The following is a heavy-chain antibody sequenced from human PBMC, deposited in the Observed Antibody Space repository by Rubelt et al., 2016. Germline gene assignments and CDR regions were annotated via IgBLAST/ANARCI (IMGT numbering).Heavy chain of an antibody. CDR3: VRQPRPFYYDPSGKYYFDP. J-gene: IGHJ4*02. CDR1: GGSVSRHF. V-gene: IGHV4-59*08. D-gene: IGHD3-22*01. CDR2: IFSNGNT. Sequence: QVKLQESGAGLVKPSETLSLTCTVSGGSVSRHFWGWLQQSPGKGLAWIGYIFSNGNTTYYPPFSSRGTISLDTSPNQIALRLRSGTVADTAVYYGVRQPRPFYYDPSGKYYFDPWGQGTRVTVAS.